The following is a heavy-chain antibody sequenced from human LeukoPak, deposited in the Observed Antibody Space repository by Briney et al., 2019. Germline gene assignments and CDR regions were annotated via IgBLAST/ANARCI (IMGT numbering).Heavy chain of an antibody. V-gene: IGHV3-30-3*01. D-gene: IGHD6-13*01. CDR2: ISYDGSNK. Sequence: GGSLRLSCAASGFTFSSYAMHWVRQAPGKGLEWVAVISYDGSNKYYADSVKGRFTISRDNSKNTLYLQMNSLRAEDTAVYYCARTHLGIAAAGPDYWGQGTLVTVSS. J-gene: IGHJ4*02. CDR3: ARTHLGIAAAGPDY. CDR1: GFTFSSYA.